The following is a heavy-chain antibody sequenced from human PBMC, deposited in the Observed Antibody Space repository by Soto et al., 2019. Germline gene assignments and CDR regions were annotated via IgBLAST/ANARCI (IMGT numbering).Heavy chain of an antibody. CDR2: MNPISGNT. J-gene: IGHJ4*02. D-gene: IGHD4-17*01. V-gene: IGHV1-8*01. CDR1: GYTFTSYD. CDR3: SGSTDDYGDRH. Sequence: QVQLVQSGAEVKKPGASVKVSCKASGYTFTSYDINWVRQATGQGLEWMGWMNPISGNTGYAQKSQGRVTMTRNISISTAKMELSSLNSEDTAVYYCSGSTDDYGDRHWGQGTLVTVSS.